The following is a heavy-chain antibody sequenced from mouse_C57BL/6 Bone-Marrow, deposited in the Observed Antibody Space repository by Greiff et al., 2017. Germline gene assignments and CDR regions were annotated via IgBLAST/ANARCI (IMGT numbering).Heavy chain of an antibody. V-gene: IGHV1-61*01. J-gene: IGHJ4*01. Sequence: QVQLQQPGAELVRPGSSVKLSCKASGYTFTSYWMDWVKQRPGQGLEWIGNIYPSDSETHYNQKFKDKATLTVDKSSSTAYMQLSSLTSADSAVYYCARYGSSSYYYAMDYWGQGTSVTVSS. CDR2: IYPSDSET. D-gene: IGHD1-1*01. CDR1: GYTFTSYW. CDR3: ARYGSSSYYYAMDY.